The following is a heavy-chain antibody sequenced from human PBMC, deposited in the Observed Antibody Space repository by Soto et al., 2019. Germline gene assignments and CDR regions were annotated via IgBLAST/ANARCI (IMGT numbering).Heavy chain of an antibody. V-gene: IGHV3-21*01. CDR2: ISGSSSYI. D-gene: IGHD4-17*01. CDR3: SRDRDYGLDY. CDR1: EFTFSIYN. Sequence: GGSLRLSCAASEFTFSIYNMNWVRQAPGKGLEWVSSISGSSSYIYYADSVKGRFALSRDNAKNSLFLQMNSLRAEDTAVYFCSRDRDYGLDYWGQGTLVTVSS. J-gene: IGHJ4*02.